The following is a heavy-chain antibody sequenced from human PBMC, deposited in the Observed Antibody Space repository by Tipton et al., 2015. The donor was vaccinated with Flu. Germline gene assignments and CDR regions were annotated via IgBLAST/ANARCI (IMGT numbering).Heavy chain of an antibody. CDR2: INHSGST. D-gene: IGHD6-6*01. CDR3: ARRISSSSLYYYYGMDV. J-gene: IGHJ6*02. CDR1: GGSFSGYY. Sequence: TLSLTCAVCGGSFSGYYWSWIRQPPGKGLEWIGEINHSGSTNYNPSLKSRVTISVDTSKNQFSLKLSSVTAADTAVYYRARRISSSSLYYYYGMDVWGQGTTVTVSS. V-gene: IGHV4-34*01.